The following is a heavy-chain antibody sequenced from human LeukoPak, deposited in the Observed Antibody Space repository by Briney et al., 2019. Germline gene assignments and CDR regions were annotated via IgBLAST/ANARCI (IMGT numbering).Heavy chain of an antibody. CDR1: GFTFTIFG. D-gene: IGHD3-3*01. CDR2: IDARSGIT. Sequence: GGSLRLSCAASGFTFTIFGMNWVRQAPGKGPEWVSYIDARSGITYYADSVQGRFTISRDNAKESVFLQMNRLRVDDTAVYYCARTYDFGRGPPGDAFDNWGQGTPVTVSS. V-gene: IGHV3-48*01. CDR3: ARTYDFGRGPPGDAFDN. J-gene: IGHJ3*02.